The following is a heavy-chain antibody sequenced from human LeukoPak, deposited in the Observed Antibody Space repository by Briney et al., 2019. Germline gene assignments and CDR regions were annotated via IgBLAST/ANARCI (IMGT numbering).Heavy chain of an antibody. Sequence: GGSLRLSCAASGFTFSSYWMGWVRQAPGKGLEWVTNIKQDGSEKYYVDSVKGRFTISRDNARNSLYLQMNSLRAEDTAVYYCAKLAVADRFDYWGQGTLVTVSS. V-gene: IGHV3-7*01. CDR2: IKQDGSEK. CDR1: GFTFSSYW. CDR3: AKLAVADRFDY. J-gene: IGHJ4*02. D-gene: IGHD6-19*01.